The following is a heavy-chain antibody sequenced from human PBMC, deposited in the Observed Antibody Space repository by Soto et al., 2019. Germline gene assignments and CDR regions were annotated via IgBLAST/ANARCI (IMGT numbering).Heavy chain of an antibody. D-gene: IGHD1-26*01. CDR1: GYTFTTSG. Sequence: QVQLVQSGPEVRKPGASVKVSCEASGYTFTTSGISWVRQVPGQGLEWMGWISTYNGDTNSAQNFQGRVLMTADTSTGTAYMELMSLKSDDTAVYYCARQGSWPYYYYGLDVWGQGTTATVSS. J-gene: IGHJ6*02. V-gene: IGHV1-18*01. CDR2: ISTYNGDT. CDR3: ARQGSWPYYYYGLDV.